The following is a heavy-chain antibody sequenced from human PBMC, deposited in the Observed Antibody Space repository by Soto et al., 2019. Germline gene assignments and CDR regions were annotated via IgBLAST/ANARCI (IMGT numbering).Heavy chain of an antibody. CDR2: ISGSGVTT. CDR1: GFTFSTYA. D-gene: IGHD3-22*01. J-gene: IGHJ4*02. Sequence: WGSLRLSCSASGFTFSTYAMSWVREPPGEGPAWVSGISGSGVTTYYAVSVEGRCTISRDNSKNTLYLQVNSLRVEDMAIYYCAKDGLTYLYDSTGYYFDSWCQGTLVNVSS. V-gene: IGHV3-23*01. CDR3: AKDGLTYLYDSTGYYFDS.